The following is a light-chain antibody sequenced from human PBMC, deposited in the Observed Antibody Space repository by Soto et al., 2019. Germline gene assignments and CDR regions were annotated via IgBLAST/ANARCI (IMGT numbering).Light chain of an antibody. Sequence: EVVLTQSPATLSLSPGEGATLSCRASQSIGNYLAWYQQKPGQAPRLLIFGTSSRATGIPDRFSGSGSGTDFTLAISSLEPEDFAVYYCQQRSNWPPVTFGGGTKVDIK. V-gene: IGKV3-11*01. CDR3: QQRSNWPPVT. CDR2: GTS. J-gene: IGKJ4*01. CDR1: QSIGNY.